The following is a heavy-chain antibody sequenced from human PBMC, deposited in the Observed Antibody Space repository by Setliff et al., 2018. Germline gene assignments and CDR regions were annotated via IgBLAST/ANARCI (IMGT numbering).Heavy chain of an antibody. V-gene: IGHV3-23*03. CDR1: GFAFSTYA. Sequence: GGSLRLSCAASGFAFSTYAVSWVRQAPGKGLEWVSIFYADSVKGRFTVSKDNSKNTMYLQMNSLRAEDTAVYYCAKGSVEGGRVFFDYWGQGILVTVSS. J-gene: IGHJ4*01. D-gene: IGHD2-21*01. CDR3: AKGSVEGGRVFFDY. CDR2: F.